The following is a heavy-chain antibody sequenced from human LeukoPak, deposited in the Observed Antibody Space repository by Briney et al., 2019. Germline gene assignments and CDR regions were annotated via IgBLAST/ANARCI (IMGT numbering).Heavy chain of an antibody. CDR1: GFTFSSHG. J-gene: IGHJ4*02. D-gene: IGHD3-16*01. CDR2: IWFDGSNK. V-gene: IGHV3-33*01. Sequence: GGSLRLSCAASGFTFSSHGMHWVRQAPGKGLEWVATIWFDGSNKYYADSVKGRFTISRDNSKNTLYLQMNSLRAEDTAMYYCTRIWGSYSDYWGQGTLVTVSS. CDR3: TRIWGSYSDY.